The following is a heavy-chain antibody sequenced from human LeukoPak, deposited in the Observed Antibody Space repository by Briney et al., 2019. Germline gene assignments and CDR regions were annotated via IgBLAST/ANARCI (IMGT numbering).Heavy chain of an antibody. J-gene: IGHJ4*02. CDR2: INHSGNT. V-gene: IGHV4-30-4*08. Sequence: PSQTLSLTCTVSGGSISSGDYYWSWIRQTPGKGLEWIGEINHSGNTNYNPSLQSRVTISLDTSTNQFSLKLTSVTAADTAVYYCARGLSDVYWGQGTLVTVSS. CDR3: ARGLSDVY. CDR1: GGSISSGDYY.